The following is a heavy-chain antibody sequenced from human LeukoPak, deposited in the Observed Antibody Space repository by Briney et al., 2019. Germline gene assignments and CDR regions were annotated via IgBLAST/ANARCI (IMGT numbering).Heavy chain of an antibody. CDR2: ISISGGTT. Sequence: GGSLRLSCAASGFTFSSYAMSWVRQAPGKGLEWVSTISISGGTTHYADSVKGRFTISRDNSKNTLYLQMNSLRAEDTAVYYCARVGSDSSSSLRYYYYGMDVWGQGTTVTVSS. V-gene: IGHV3-23*01. CDR3: ARVGSDSSSSLRYYYYGMDV. D-gene: IGHD6-6*01. CDR1: GFTFSSYA. J-gene: IGHJ6*02.